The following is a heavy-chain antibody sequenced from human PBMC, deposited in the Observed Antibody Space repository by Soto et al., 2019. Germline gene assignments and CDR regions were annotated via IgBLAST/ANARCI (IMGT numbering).Heavy chain of an antibody. CDR1: GGTFSSYA. V-gene: IGHV1-69*01. J-gene: IGHJ4*02. Sequence: QVQLVQSGAEVKKPGSSVNVSCKASGGTFSSYAISWVRQAPGQGLEWMGGIIPIFGTANYAQKFQGRVTITADESTSSAYMELSSLRSEDTALYYFARAIRRDGYNLDYWGQGTLVTVSS. CDR2: IIPIFGTA. CDR3: ARAIRRDGYNLDY. D-gene: IGHD5-12*01.